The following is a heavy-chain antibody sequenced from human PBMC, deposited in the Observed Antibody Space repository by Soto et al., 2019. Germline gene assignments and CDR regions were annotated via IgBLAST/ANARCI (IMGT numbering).Heavy chain of an antibody. CDR2: ISNDGSNQ. V-gene: IGHV3-30*03. D-gene: IGHD1-1*01. J-gene: IGHJ6*02. CDR3: SRSRPTGRRDYYYYGMDV. Sequence: GGSLRLSCVVSGFTFSSLGMHWVRQAPGKGLEWVSSISNDGSNQHYADSVKGRFTISRDNSKNTVYLQLNSLRGEDTAVYYCSRSRPTGRRDYYYYGMDVWGQGTPVTVSS. CDR1: GFTFSSLG.